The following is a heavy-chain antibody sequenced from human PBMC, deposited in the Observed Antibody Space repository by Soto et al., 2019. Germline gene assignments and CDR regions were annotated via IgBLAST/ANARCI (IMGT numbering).Heavy chain of an antibody. CDR1: GFTFSDYE. CDR2: TSSSGRTI. D-gene: IGHD3-3*02. CDR3: SREVLDIYYKYGMDV. V-gene: IGHV3-48*03. J-gene: IGHJ6*02. Sequence: HPGGSLRLSCAASGFTFSDYEMNWVRQSPGKGLEWVSYTSSSGRTIKYADSVKGRVTISRDNAKNSLYLRMHSLRADHTAVYYCSREVLDIYYKYGMDVWGQGTPVTVSS.